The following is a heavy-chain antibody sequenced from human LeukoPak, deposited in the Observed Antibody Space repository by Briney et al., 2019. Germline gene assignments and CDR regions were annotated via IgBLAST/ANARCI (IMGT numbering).Heavy chain of an antibody. CDR3: AKAGRSSWDSFDY. V-gene: IGHV3-30*02. Sequence: PGGSLRLSCAASGFTFSSFGMHWVRQAPGKGLEWVAFMRYDGSNKYYVDSVKGRFIISRDNSKNTLYLQMNSLRGEDRAVYYCAKAGRSSWDSFDYWGQGTLVTVSS. D-gene: IGHD6-13*01. J-gene: IGHJ4*02. CDR1: GFTFSSFG. CDR2: MRYDGSNK.